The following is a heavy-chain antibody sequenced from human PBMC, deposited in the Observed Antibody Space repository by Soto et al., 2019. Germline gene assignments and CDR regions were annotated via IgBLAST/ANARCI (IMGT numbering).Heavy chain of an antibody. D-gene: IGHD2-15*01. CDR3: ARGGRYCSGGSCSLYVDTAMAPDY. J-gene: IGHJ4*02. CDR1: GGSISSGDYY. CDR2: IYYSGST. V-gene: IGHV4-30-4*02. Sequence: SETLSVTCTVSGGSISSGDYYWSWIRQPPGKGLEWIGYIYYSGSTYYNPSLKSRVTISVDTSKNQFSLKLSSVTAADTAVYYCARGGRYCSGGSCSLYVDTAMAPDYWGQGTLVTSPQ.